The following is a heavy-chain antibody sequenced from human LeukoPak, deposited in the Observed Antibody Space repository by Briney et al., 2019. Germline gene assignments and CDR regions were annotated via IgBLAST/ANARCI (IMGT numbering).Heavy chain of an antibody. V-gene: IGHV4-30-4*01. CDR1: GGSISSGDYY. D-gene: IGHD5-12*01. Sequence: KPSETLSLTCAVYGGSISSGDYYWSWIRQPPGKGLEWIGYIYYSGSTYYNPSLKSRVTISVDTSKNQFSLKLSSVTAADTAAYYCARDRRGYSGYHPMVGAFDIWGQGTMVTVSS. CDR3: ARDRRGYSGYHPMVGAFDI. J-gene: IGHJ3*02. CDR2: IYYSGST.